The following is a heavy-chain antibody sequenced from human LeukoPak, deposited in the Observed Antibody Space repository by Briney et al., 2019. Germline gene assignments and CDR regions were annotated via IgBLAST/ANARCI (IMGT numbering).Heavy chain of an antibody. J-gene: IGHJ5*02. D-gene: IGHD6-19*01. CDR1: GASISSDTYF. CDR3: AKGAGPPWFDP. CDR2: ISSTGRT. V-gene: IGHV4-61*02. Sequence: SETLSLTCTVSGASISSDTYFWSWLRQPAGKGLEWIGRISSTGRTDYNPSLTSRVTISIDTSKNQLSMQLNSVTAADTAVYYCAKGAGPPWFDPWGQGTLVTVSS.